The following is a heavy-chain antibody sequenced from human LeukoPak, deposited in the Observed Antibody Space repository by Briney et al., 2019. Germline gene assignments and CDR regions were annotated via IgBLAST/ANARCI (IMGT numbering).Heavy chain of an antibody. CDR2: IRYDGSNK. CDR1: GFTFSSYG. J-gene: IGHJ3*02. Sequence: GGSLRLSCAASGFTFSSYGMHWVRQAPGKGLEWVAFIRYDGSNKYYADSMKGRFTISRDNSKNTLYLQMNSLRAEDTAVYYCAKVGLYCSSTSCYNRAFDIWGQGTMVTVSS. V-gene: IGHV3-30*02. CDR3: AKVGLYCSSTSCYNRAFDI. D-gene: IGHD2-2*02.